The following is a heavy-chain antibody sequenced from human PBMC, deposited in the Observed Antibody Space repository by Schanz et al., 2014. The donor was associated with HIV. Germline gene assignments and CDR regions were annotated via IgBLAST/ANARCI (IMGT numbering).Heavy chain of an antibody. Sequence: QVQLVESGGGVVQPGRSLRLSRVASGFTFDNYGMNWVRQTPGKGQEWEAVISYDGRNKCFGDSVKGRFTISRDNAKNSLYLNMYSLRAEDTAVYFCAKSNGGDTAVVQYYFDYWGQGTLVSVSS. CDR2: ISYDGRNK. CDR1: GFTFDNYG. V-gene: IGHV3-30*18. J-gene: IGHJ4*02. CDR3: AKSNGGDTAVVQYYFDY. D-gene: IGHD5-18*01.